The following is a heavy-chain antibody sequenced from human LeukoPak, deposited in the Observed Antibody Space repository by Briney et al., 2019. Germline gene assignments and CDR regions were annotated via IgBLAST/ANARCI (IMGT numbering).Heavy chain of an antibody. D-gene: IGHD5-24*01. Sequence: GESLKISCKGSGCSFTSYWIGWVRQMPGKGLEWMGIIYPGDSDTRYSPSFQGQVTISADKSISTAYLQWSSLKASDTAMYYCARLLPSPGPWAVEAFDYWGQGTLVTVSS. CDR2: IYPGDSDT. CDR3: ARLLPSPGPWAVEAFDY. J-gene: IGHJ4*02. V-gene: IGHV5-51*01. CDR1: GCSFTSYW.